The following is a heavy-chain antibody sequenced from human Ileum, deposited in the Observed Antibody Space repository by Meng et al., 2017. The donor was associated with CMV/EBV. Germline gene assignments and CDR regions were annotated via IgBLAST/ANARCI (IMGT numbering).Heavy chain of an antibody. CDR3: ARGRNRAFDS. J-gene: IGHJ4*02. CDR1: GDSVSNNIDT. D-gene: IGHD3-16*02. V-gene: IGHV6-1*01. CDR2: TYYRSKWYS. Sequence: SQTLSLTGAISGDSVSNNIDTWNWIRQSPSRGLEWLGMTYYRSKWYSDYVVSVKSRITIIADTSKNQFSLQMNSVTPEDTAVYYCARGRNRAFDSWGQGALVTVSS.